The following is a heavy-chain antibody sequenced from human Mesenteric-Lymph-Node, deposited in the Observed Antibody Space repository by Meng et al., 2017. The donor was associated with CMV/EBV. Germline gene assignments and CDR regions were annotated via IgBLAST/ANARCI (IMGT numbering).Heavy chain of an antibody. V-gene: IGHV4-39*01. CDR2: IYYSGSTY. CDR3: ARHSALLVTNFDY. D-gene: IGHD5-18*01. Sequence: QLPGSGPGLVEPSENLSVTCTFSGGSISSSSYYWGWTRQPQGKGLEWIGYIYYSGSTYYYNPSLKTRVTISVDMSKNQFSLKLSSVTAADTAVYYCARHSALLVTNFDYWGQGTLVPSPQ. CDR1: GGSISSSSYY. J-gene: IGHJ4*02.